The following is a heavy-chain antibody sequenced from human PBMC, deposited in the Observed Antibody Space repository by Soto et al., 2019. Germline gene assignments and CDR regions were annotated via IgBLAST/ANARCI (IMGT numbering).Heavy chain of an antibody. J-gene: IGHJ6*02. D-gene: IGHD2-2*01. Sequence: GASVKVSCKASGGTFSSYAISWVRQAPGQGLEWMGGIIPIFGTANYAQKFQGRVTITADESTSTAYMELSSLRSEDTAAYYCARHTYCSSTSCYPHYYYYYGMDVWGQGTTVTVSS. CDR3: ARHTYCSSTSCYPHYYYYYGMDV. CDR1: GGTFSSYA. CDR2: IIPIFGTA. V-gene: IGHV1-69*13.